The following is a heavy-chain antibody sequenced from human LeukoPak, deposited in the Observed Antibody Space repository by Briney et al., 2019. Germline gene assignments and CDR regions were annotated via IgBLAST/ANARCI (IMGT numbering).Heavy chain of an antibody. CDR2: IYYSGST. CDR1: GGSISSYY. V-gene: IGHV4-59*01. J-gene: IGHJ4*02. D-gene: IGHD6-13*01. Sequence: KPSETLSLTCTVSGGSISSYYWSRIRQPPGKGLEWIGYIYYSGSTNYNPSLKSRGTILVDTSTNQFSLKLSTVTAADTAVYYCARDSRAAAPVFHYWGQRTLVPVPS. CDR3: ARDSRAAAPVFHY.